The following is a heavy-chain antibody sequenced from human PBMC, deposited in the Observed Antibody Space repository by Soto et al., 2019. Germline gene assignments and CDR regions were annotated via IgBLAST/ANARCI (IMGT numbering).Heavy chain of an antibody. CDR2: VSWNSAGL. J-gene: IGHJ3*02. D-gene: IGHD2-15*01. CDR3: TRGYCTVGSCAFDI. Sequence: EVQLVASGGGLVQPGRSLRLSCAASGFTFHDYAMHWVRQAPGKGLEWVSLVSWNSAGLVYADSIKGRFTISRDNAKNSLYLQMNNLRTEDTAFYYCTRGYCTVGSCAFDIWGQGTMVTVSS. CDR1: GFTFHDYA. V-gene: IGHV3-9*01.